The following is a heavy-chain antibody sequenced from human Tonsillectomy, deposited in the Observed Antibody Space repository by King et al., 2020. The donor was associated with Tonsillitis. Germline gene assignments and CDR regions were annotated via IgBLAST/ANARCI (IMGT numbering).Heavy chain of an antibody. CDR2: IYHSGNT. CDR1: GYSISSAYY. J-gene: IGHJ4*02. D-gene: IGHD6-19*01. V-gene: IGHV4-38-2*01. Sequence: QLQESGPGLVKPSETLSLTCAVSGYSISSAYYWGWIRQPPGKGLEWIGNIYHSGNTYYNPSLKSRLNISLDTSKNQFSLKLSSVTAADTAVYYCARAVYSSGWWSFDYWGQGTLVTVSS. CDR3: ARAVYSSGWWSFDY.